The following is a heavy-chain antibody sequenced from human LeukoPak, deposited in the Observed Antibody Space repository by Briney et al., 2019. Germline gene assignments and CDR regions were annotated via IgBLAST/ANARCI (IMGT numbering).Heavy chain of an antibody. D-gene: IGHD3-10*01. CDR2: IYYSGST. J-gene: IGHJ5*01. CDR3: ARAPYGTGNKPYWSDS. CDR1: GGSISSRDYY. Sequence: PSETLSLPCTVSGGSISSRDYYWGWIRQPPGKGLEWCGNIYYSGSTYYNPSLKSRVTISVDTSKNQFSPKLSSVTAADTAVYYCARAPYGTGNKPYWSDSWGQGTLVTVSS. V-gene: IGHV4-39*07.